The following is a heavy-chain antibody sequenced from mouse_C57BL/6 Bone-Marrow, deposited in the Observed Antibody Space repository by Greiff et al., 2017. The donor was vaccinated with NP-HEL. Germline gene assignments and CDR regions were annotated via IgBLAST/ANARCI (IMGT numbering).Heavy chain of an antibody. CDR1: GYTFTSYW. CDR3: ARGGGYDGYYFDY. D-gene: IGHD2-2*01. V-gene: IGHV1-64*01. J-gene: IGHJ2*01. CDR2: IHPNSGST. Sequence: QVQLKQPGAELVKPGASVKLSCKASGYTFTSYWMHWVKQRPGQGLEWIGMIHPNSGSTNYNEKFKSKATLTVDKSSSTAYMQLSSLTSEDSAVYYCARGGGYDGYYFDYWGQGTTLTVSS.